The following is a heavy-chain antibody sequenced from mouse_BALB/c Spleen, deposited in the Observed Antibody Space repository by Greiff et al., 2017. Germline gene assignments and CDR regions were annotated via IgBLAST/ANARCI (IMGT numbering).Heavy chain of an antibody. CDR2: INPSNGRT. CDR1: GYTFTSYW. CDR3: ARGYYGSAYAMDY. D-gene: IGHD1-1*01. Sequence: VQLQQPGAELVKPGASVKLSCKASGYTFTSYWMHWVKQRPGQGLEWIGEINPSNGRTNYNEKFKSKATLTVDKSSSTAYMQLSSLTSEDSAVYYCARGYYGSAYAMDYWGQGTSVTVSS. V-gene: IGHV1S81*02. J-gene: IGHJ4*01.